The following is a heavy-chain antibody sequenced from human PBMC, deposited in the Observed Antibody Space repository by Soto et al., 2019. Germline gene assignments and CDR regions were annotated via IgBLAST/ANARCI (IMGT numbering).Heavy chain of an antibody. CDR2: IYYSGST. V-gene: IGHV4-59*01. CDR1: GGSISSYY. D-gene: IGHD3-22*01. Sequence: QVQLQESGPGLVKPSETLSLTCTVSGGSISSYYWSWIRQPPGKGLEWIGYIYYSGSTNYNPSLKSRVTISVDTSKNQFSLKLSSVTAADTAVYYCARDMGNGYYYDSSGYPWGQGTLVTVSS. CDR3: ARDMGNGYYYDSSGYP. J-gene: IGHJ5*02.